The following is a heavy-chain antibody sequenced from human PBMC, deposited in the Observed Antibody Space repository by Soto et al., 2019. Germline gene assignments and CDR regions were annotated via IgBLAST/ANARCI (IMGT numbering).Heavy chain of an antibody. J-gene: IGHJ4*02. CDR1: GYTFTSYY. Sequence: QVQLVQSGAEVKKPGASVKVSCKASGYTFTSYYMHWVRQAPGQGLEWMGIINPSGGSTSYAQKFQGRVTMTRDTSTSTVYMELSSLKSEDTAVYYRAREGRAMIVPDYWGQGTLVTVSS. V-gene: IGHV1-46*01. CDR2: INPSGGST. CDR3: AREGRAMIVPDY. D-gene: IGHD3-22*01.